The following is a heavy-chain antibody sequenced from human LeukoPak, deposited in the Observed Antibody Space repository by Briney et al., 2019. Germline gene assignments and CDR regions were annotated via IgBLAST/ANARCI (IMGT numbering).Heavy chain of an antibody. CDR2: INPNNVAT. CDR3: VRERNGRYSSDYYFDY. Sequence: SVKVSRMASVYTLTRYYMHGVRQAPSQGREGVGWINPNNVATNYAQTFQGRVTMTRDTYISTAYMELSRLRSDDTAAYYCVRERNGRYSSDYYFDYWGQGTLVTVSS. D-gene: IGHD2-15*01. V-gene: IGHV1-2*02. CDR1: VYTLTRYY. J-gene: IGHJ4*02.